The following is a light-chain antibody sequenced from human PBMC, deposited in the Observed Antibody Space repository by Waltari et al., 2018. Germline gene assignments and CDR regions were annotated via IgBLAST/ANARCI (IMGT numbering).Light chain of an antibody. Sequence: QSALTQPASVSGSPGQSITISCTATSSDVGSSNLVSWYQQHPGKAPKLMSYEGSKRPSGVSNRFSGSKSGNTASLTISGLQAEDEADYYCCSYADSRTFVFGGGTKLTVL. J-gene: IGLJ2*01. CDR1: SSDVGSSNL. CDR3: CSYADSRTFV. V-gene: IGLV2-23*03. CDR2: EGS.